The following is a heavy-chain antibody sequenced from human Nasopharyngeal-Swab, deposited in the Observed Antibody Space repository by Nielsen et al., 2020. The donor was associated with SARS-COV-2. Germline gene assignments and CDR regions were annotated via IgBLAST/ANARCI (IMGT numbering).Heavy chain of an antibody. CDR1: GVTLSTYG. CDR3: AKRGVAVAATSWFDP. J-gene: IGHJ5*02. CDR2: ISCSGDST. D-gene: IGHD2-15*01. V-gene: IGHV3-23*01. Sequence: GESVKISCAGSGVTLSTYGRSWVRQDPGKGREWVSDISCSGDSTFYSDSVKGRFTMSRDNSKNMLYLQMSSLRAEDTAVYYCAKRGVAVAATSWFDPGGQGTLVTVSS.